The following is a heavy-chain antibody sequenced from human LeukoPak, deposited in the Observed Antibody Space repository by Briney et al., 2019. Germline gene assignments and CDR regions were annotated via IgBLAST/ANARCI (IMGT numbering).Heavy chain of an antibody. J-gene: IGHJ4*02. Sequence: KSGPALVKPTQTLTLTCTFSGFSLSTSGMCVSWIRQPAGKGLEWIGRIYTSGSTNYNPSLKSRVAISVDTSKNQFSLKLSSVTAADTAVYYCARGYYDSSGYLDYWGQGTLVTVSS. CDR3: ARGYYDSSGYLDY. CDR2: IYTSGST. CDR1: GFSLSTSGM. V-gene: IGHV4-61*02. D-gene: IGHD3-22*01.